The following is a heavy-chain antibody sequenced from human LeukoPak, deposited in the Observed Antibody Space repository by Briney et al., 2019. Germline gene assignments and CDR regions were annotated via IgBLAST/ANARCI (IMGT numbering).Heavy chain of an antibody. CDR3: AKDRDYGASGYYFDY. D-gene: IGHD4-17*01. CDR2: ISNDGRDK. V-gene: IGHV3-30*18. J-gene: IGHJ4*02. Sequence: GGSLRLSCAASEFTFSSYWMSWVRQAPGKGLEWVAVISNDGRDKYSADSVKGRFTISRDNSKNTLYLQMNSLRAEDTAVYYCAKDRDYGASGYYFDYWGQGTLVTVSS. CDR1: EFTFSSYW.